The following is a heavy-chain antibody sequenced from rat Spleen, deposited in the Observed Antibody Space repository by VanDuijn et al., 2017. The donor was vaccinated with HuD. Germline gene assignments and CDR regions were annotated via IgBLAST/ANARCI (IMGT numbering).Heavy chain of an antibody. CDR1: GFTFSTYG. Sequence: EAQLVESDGGLVQPGRSLRLSCVASGFTFSTYGMAWVRQAPKKGLEWVAYISYDGGNTYYPDSVKGRFTISRDNAKSTLSLQMDSLRSEDTATYYCARRHYGYTDYFDYWGQGVMVTVSS. J-gene: IGHJ2*01. V-gene: IGHV5-29*01. CDR3: ARRHYGYTDYFDY. D-gene: IGHD1-9*01. CDR2: ISYDGGNT.